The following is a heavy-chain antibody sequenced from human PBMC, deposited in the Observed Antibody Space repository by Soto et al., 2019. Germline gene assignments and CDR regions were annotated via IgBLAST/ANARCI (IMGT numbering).Heavy chain of an antibody. CDR1: GLTFSSYW. Sequence: EVQLVESGGGLVQPGGSLRLSCAASGLTFSSYWMHWVRQAPGKGLVWVSRINTDGSSTTYADSVKGRFTISRDNTKNTLYLQMNSLRVEDTAVYHCARASGSNIHFDYWGQGTLVTVSS. V-gene: IGHV3-74*01. J-gene: IGHJ4*02. CDR2: INTDGSST. D-gene: IGHD1-26*01. CDR3: ARASGSNIHFDY.